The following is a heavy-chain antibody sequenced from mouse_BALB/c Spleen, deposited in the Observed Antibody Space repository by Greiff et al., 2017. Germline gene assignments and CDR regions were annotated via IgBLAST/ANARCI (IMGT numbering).Heavy chain of an antibody. CDR3: ARGDGSTWFAY. V-gene: IGHV14-3*02. CDR2: IDPANGNT. Sequence: EVQLQESGAELVKPGASVKLSCTASGFNIKDTYMHWVKQRPEQGLEWIGRIDPANGNTKYDPKFQGKATITADTSSNTAYLQLSSLTSEDTAVYYCARGDGSTWFAYWGQGTLVTVSA. J-gene: IGHJ3*01. D-gene: IGHD1-1*01. CDR1: GFNIKDTY.